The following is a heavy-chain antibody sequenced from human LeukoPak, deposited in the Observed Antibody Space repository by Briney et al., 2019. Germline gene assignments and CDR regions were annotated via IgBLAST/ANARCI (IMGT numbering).Heavy chain of an antibody. J-gene: IGHJ4*02. D-gene: IGHD2-2*01. V-gene: IGHV3-21*01. CDR1: GFTFSSYS. CDR2: ISSSSSYI. Sequence: PGGSLRLSCAASGFTFSSYSMNWVRQAPGKGLEWVSSISSSSSYIYYADSVKGRFTISRDNAKNSLYLQMNSLRAEDTAVYYCARVSRKIPSFFDYWGQGTLVTVSS. CDR3: ARVSRKIPSFFDY.